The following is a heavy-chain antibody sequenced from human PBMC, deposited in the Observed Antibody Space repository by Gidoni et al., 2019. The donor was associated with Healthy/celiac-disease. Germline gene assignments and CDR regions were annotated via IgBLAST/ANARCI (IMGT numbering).Heavy chain of an antibody. D-gene: IGHD1-26*01. CDR1: GFPFSSYG. CDR2: IWYEGSNK. CDR3: ARGSGSYLDY. Sequence: QVQLVESGGGVVQPGRSLRLSCAASGFPFSSYGMHWVRQAPGKGLEGVAVIWYEGSNKYYADSVKGRFTISRDNSKNTLYLQMNSLRAEDTAVYYCARGSGSYLDYWGQGTLVTVSS. J-gene: IGHJ4*02. V-gene: IGHV3-33*01.